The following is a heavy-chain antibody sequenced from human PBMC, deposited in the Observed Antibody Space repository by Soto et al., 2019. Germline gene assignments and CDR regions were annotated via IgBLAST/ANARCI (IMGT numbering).Heavy chain of an antibody. J-gene: IGHJ4*02. CDR3: VRDSPIGSTYSGYDGIDY. Sequence: QVQVVQSGAEVKKPGSSVKVSCKASGGTFSNDIITWVRQAPGQGLEWMGRIIPRLDIANYAQKFQGRVTITADKSTSTAYMELNSLRSEDTAVYYCVRDSPIGSTYSGYDGIDYWGQGTLVTVSS. V-gene: IGHV1-69*08. D-gene: IGHD5-12*01. CDR1: GGTFSNDI. CDR2: IIPRLDIA.